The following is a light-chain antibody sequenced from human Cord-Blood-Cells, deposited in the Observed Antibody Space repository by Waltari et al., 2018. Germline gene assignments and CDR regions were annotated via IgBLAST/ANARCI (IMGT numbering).Light chain of an antibody. V-gene: IGLV3-21*04. CDR1: NIARNH. J-gene: IGLJ1*01. CDR3: QVWDSSSDHYV. CDR2: YDS. Sequence: SHVLTQPPSVSSAPGKTARIPCGGNNIARNHVPWYQQKPGQAPVLVIYYDSDRPSGIPERFSGSNSGNTATLTISRVEAGDEADYYCQVWDSSSDHYVFGTGTKVTVL.